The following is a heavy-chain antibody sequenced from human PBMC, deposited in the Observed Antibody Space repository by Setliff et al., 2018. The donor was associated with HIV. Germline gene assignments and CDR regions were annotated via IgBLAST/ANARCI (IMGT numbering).Heavy chain of an antibody. CDR3: ARVTDKSDDPDDY. V-gene: IGHV4-34*01. CDR2: VNHSGDA. CDR1: NASLSDYH. Sequence: SETLSLTCAVYNASLSDYHWNWIRQVPEKGLEWIGEVNHSGDANYNPSLESRVTIWVDTSKNQFSLKMRSVTAADTAIYYCARVTDKSDDPDDYWGQGTLVTVSS. D-gene: IGHD1-1*01. J-gene: IGHJ4*02.